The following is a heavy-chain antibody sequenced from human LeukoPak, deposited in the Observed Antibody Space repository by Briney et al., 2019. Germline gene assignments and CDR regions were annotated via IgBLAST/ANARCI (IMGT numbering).Heavy chain of an antibody. CDR2: ISYDGSNK. CDR3: ASIGGVVAGTSAFDY. CDR1: GFTFRSYA. J-gene: IGHJ4*02. Sequence: GGSLRLSCAASGFTFRSYAMHWVRQAPGKGLEWVAVISYDGSNKYYADSVKGRFTISRDNSKNTLYLQMNSLRAEDTAVYYCASIGGVVAGTSAFDYWGQGTLVTVSS. V-gene: IGHV3-30*04. D-gene: IGHD2-15*01.